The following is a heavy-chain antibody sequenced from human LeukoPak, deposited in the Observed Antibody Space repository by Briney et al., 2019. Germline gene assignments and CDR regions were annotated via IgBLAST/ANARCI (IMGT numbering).Heavy chain of an antibody. V-gene: IGHV4-39*07. Sequence: SETLSLTCTVSGGSISSSIYYWGWIRQPPGKGLEWIGSIDYSGSTNYNPSLKSRVTISVDTSKNQFSLKLSSVTAADTAVYYCSKSRGSGNYFDSWGQGALVTVSS. CDR3: SKSRGSGNYFDS. J-gene: IGHJ4*02. D-gene: IGHD3-10*01. CDR1: GGSISSSIYY. CDR2: IDYSGST.